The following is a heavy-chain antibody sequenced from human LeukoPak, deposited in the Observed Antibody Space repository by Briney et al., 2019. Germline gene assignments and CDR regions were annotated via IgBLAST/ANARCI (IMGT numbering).Heavy chain of an antibody. CDR3: ARGVGSSGY. Sequence: GGSLRLSCSASGFTFTHYSINWVRQAPGKGLEWLSSISNSSNYIYYADSVKGRFTISRDNAKNSLYLQMNSLRAEDTAVYYCARGVGSSGYWGQGTLVTVSS. CDR2: ISNSSNYI. J-gene: IGHJ4*02. CDR1: GFTFTHYS. V-gene: IGHV3-21*01. D-gene: IGHD6-13*01.